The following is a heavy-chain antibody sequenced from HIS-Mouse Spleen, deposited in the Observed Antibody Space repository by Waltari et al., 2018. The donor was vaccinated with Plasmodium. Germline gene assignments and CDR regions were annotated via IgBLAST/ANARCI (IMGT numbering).Heavy chain of an antibody. CDR2: KNPNSGNT. J-gene: IGHJ4*02. V-gene: IGHV1-8*01. D-gene: IGHD4-17*01. Sequence: QVQLVQSGAEVKKPGASVNVSCKASGYTFTSYDINWVRQATGQVLEWLGWKNPNSGNTGYAQKLQGRVTMTRNTSMRAAYMELSSLGSEDTAVYYCARGSDDYGDYFDYWGQGTLVTVSS. CDR1: GYTFTSYD. CDR3: ARGSDDYGDYFDY.